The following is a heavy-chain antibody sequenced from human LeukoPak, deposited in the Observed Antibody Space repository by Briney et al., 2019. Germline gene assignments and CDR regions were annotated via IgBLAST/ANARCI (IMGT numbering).Heavy chain of an antibody. CDR2: INHNGNVN. V-gene: IGHV3-7*03. CDR1: GFTFSSYW. CDR3: ARGGGLDV. Sequence: GGSLRLSCAASGFTFSSYWMNWARQAPGKGLEWVASINHNGNVNYYVDSVKGRFTISRDNAKNSLYLQMSNLRAEDSAVYFCARGGGLDVWGQGATVTVSS. D-gene: IGHD3-16*01. J-gene: IGHJ6*02.